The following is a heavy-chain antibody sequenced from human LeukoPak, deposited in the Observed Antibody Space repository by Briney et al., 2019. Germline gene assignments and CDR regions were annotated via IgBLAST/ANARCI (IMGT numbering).Heavy chain of an antibody. J-gene: IGHJ6*02. V-gene: IGHV1-18*01. CDR1: GYTFTSYG. D-gene: IGHD3-3*01. Sequence: ASVKVSCKASGYTFTSYGISWVRQAPGQGLAWMGWISAYNGNTNYAQKLQGRVTMTTDTSTSTAYMELRSLRSDDTAVYYCARLYDFWSGYFRYYGMDVRGQGTTVTVSS. CDR3: ARLYDFWSGYFRYYGMDV. CDR2: ISAYNGNT.